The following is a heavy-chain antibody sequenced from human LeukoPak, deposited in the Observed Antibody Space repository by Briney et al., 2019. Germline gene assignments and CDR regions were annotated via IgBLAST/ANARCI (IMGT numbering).Heavy chain of an antibody. J-gene: IGHJ5*02. CDR2: ISGGGVST. CDR3: AKHGGSGVTLENWFDP. D-gene: IGHD3-10*01. CDR1: GFTFSSYA. Sequence: GGSLRLSCAASGFTFSSYAMSWVRQAPGKGLEWVSAISGGGVSTYYADSVKGRFTISRDNSKNTLYLQMNSLRAEDTAVYYCAKHGGSGVTLENWFDPWGQGTLVTVSS. V-gene: IGHV3-23*01.